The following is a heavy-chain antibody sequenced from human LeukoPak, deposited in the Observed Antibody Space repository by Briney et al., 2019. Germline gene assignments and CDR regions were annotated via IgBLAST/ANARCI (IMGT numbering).Heavy chain of an antibody. J-gene: IGHJ3*02. Sequence: GALRLSCVASGFSFPSYWMSWVRQAPGKGLEFVANINQDAGTTNCVDSVKGRFTISRDNAENSLYLQMSSLRAEDTALYYCASDPGWSSFDIWGQGIMVTVSS. V-gene: IGHV3-7*01. CDR1: GFSFPSYW. CDR2: INQDAGTT. D-gene: IGHD2-15*01. CDR3: ASDPGWSSFDI.